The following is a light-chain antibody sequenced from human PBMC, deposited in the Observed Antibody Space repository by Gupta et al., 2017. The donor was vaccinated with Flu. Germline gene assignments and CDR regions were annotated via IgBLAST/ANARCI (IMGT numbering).Light chain of an antibody. CDR1: QRISTY. CDR3: QQSDSSPST. J-gene: IGKJ4*01. V-gene: IGKV1-39*01. Sequence: PCSLSASVGDTVTITCRASQRISTYLNWYQQKPGKAPKLLIHAASRVQSGVPSKFSGNGSGTDFTLTISRLQPEDFATYYCQQSDSSPSTFGGGTMVDIK. CDR2: AAS.